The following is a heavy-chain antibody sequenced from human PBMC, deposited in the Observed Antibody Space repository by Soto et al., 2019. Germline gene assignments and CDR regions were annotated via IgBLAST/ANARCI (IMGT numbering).Heavy chain of an antibody. J-gene: IGHJ6*02. V-gene: IGHV4-59*08. CDR3: ARQMFIGGMDV. CDR2: IYYSGST. D-gene: IGHD2-15*01. CDR1: GASISSYY. Sequence: QVQLQESGPGLVKPSETLSLTCTVSGASISSYYWSWIRQPPGKGLEWIGYIYYSGSTNYNPSLQTXXNXSXATCKNQFSLMLSSVSAADTAVYHCARQMFIGGMDVWGQGTTVTVSS.